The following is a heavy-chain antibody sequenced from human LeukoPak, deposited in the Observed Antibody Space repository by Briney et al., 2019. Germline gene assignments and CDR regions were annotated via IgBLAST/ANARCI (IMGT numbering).Heavy chain of an antibody. V-gene: IGHV5-51*01. D-gene: IGHD3-10*01. CDR3: ARQVWGSGSYRWFDP. J-gene: IGHJ5*02. CDR2: IYPGDSDT. CDR1: GYSFTSYW. Sequence: PGASLQISCKGSGYSFTSYWIGWVRQLPGKGLEWMGIIYPGDSDTRYSPSFQGQVTISADKSISTAYLQWSSLKASDTAMYYCARQVWGSGSYRWFDPWGQGTLVTVSS.